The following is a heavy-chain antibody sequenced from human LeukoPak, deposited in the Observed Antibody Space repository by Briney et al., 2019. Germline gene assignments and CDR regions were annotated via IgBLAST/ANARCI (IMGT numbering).Heavy chain of an antibody. D-gene: IGHD3-22*01. CDR1: SGSISSGSYY. CDR3: ARASYYDSSGYYSNDAFDI. CDR2: IYTSGST. V-gene: IGHV4-61*02. J-gene: IGHJ3*02. Sequence: SQTLSLTCTVSSGSISSGSYYWSWIRQPARKGLEWIGRIYTSGSTNYNPSLKSRVTISVDTSKNQFFLKLSSVTAADTAVYYCARASYYDSSGYYSNDAFDIGGQGTMVTVYS.